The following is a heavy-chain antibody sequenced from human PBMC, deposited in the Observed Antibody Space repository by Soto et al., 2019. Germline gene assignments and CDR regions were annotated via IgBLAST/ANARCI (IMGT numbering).Heavy chain of an antibody. V-gene: IGHV3-33*01. CDR1: GFTFGNYG. CDR2: IWGDGSSK. Sequence: GGSLRLSCAASGFTFGNYGMPWVRQAPGKGLEWVAVIWGDGSSKYYADSVKGRFIISRDNSKNTLYLQMNSLRVEDTAVYYCARHYCYSSWSIDNRSCSMDVWGQGTMVTVSS. D-gene: IGHD6-6*01. CDR3: ARHYCYSSWSIDNRSCSMDV. J-gene: IGHJ6*02.